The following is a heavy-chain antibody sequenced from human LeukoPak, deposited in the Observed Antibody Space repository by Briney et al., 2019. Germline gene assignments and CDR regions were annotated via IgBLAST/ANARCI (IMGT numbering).Heavy chain of an antibody. CDR2: ISAYNGNT. CDR1: GYTFTSYG. D-gene: IGHD3-22*01. V-gene: IGHV1-18*01. Sequence: GASVKVSCKASGYTFTSYGISWVRPAPGQGLEWMGWISAYNGNTNYAQKLQGRVTMTTDTSTRTAYMELRCLRSDDTAVYYCARGRHYYDSSGYLSSYWGQGTLVTVSS. J-gene: IGHJ4*02. CDR3: ARGRHYYDSSGYLSSY.